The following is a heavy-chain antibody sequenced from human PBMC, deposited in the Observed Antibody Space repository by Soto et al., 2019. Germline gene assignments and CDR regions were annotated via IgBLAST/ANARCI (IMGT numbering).Heavy chain of an antibody. Sequence: SETLSLTCTVSGGSISSGGYYWSWIRQHPGKGLEWIGYIYYSGSTYYNPSLKSRVTISVDTSKNQFSLKLSSVTAADTAVYYCARGSSQGIPDHDYWGQGTLVTVSS. V-gene: IGHV4-31*03. CDR3: ARGSSQGIPDHDY. CDR2: IYYSGST. J-gene: IGHJ4*02. CDR1: GGSISSGGYY. D-gene: IGHD3-10*01.